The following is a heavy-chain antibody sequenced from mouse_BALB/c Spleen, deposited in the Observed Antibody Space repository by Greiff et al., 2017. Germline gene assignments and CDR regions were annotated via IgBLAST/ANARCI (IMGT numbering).Heavy chain of an antibody. CDR3: ATETIYYAMDY. Sequence: ESGPGLVKPSQSLSLTCSVTGYSITSGYYWNWIRQFPGNKLEWMGYISYDGSNNYNPSLKNRISITRDTSKNQFFLKLNSVTTGDTATYYCATETIYYAMDYWGQGTSVTVSS. J-gene: IGHJ4*01. V-gene: IGHV3-6*02. CDR2: ISYDGSN. CDR1: GYSITSGYY.